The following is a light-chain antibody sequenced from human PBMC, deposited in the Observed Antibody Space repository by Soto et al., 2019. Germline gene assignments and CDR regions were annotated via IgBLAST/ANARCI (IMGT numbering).Light chain of an antibody. CDR1: QSVSNY. CDR3: QQYGSSGT. CDR2: DAS. J-gene: IGKJ1*01. V-gene: IGKV3-11*01. Sequence: EIVLTQSPATLSLSPGERATLSCWASQSVSNYFVWYQQKPGQAPRLLIYDASKRATGIPARFSGSGSGTDFTLTISSLEPEDFAVYYCQQYGSSGTFGQGTKVDIK.